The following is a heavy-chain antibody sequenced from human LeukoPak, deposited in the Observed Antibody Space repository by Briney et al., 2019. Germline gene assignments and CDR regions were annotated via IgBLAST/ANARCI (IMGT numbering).Heavy chain of an antibody. V-gene: IGHV4-59*12. J-gene: IGHJ6*02. CDR3: ARGLTSIAARYYYYYYGMDV. D-gene: IGHD6-6*01. Sequence: SETLSLTCTVSGGSISSYYWSWIRQPPGKGLEWIGYIYYSGSTNYNPSLKSRVTISVDTSKNQFSLKLSSVTAADTAVYYCARGLTSIAARYYYYYYGMDVWGQGTTVTVSS. CDR2: IYYSGST. CDR1: GGSISSYY.